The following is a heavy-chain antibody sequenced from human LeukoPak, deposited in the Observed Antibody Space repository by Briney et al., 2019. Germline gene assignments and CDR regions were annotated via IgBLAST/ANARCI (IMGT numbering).Heavy chain of an antibody. CDR2: IYYSGST. D-gene: IGHD3-9*01. CDR3: ARQTYYDILTGSEFDY. J-gene: IGHJ4*02. V-gene: IGHV4-39*01. CDR1: GGSISGSSYY. Sequence: SETLSLTCAVSGGSISGSSYYWGWIRQPPGKGLEWIGSIYYSGSTYYNPSLKSRVTISVDTSKNQFSLKLSSVTAADTAVYYCARQTYYDILTGSEFDYWGQGTLVTVSS.